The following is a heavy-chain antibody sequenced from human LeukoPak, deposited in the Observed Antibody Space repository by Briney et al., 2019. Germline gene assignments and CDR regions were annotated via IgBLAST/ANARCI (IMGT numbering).Heavy chain of an antibody. V-gene: IGHV1-2*02. Sequence: GASVKASCKASGYTFTGYYMHWVRQAPGQGLEWMGWINPNSGGTNYAQKFQGRVTMTGDTSISTAYMELSRLRSDDTAVYYCARVVVRGVIKGLWDYWGQGTLVTVSP. D-gene: IGHD3-10*01. CDR1: GYTFTGYY. CDR2: INPNSGGT. CDR3: ARVVVRGVIKGLWDY. J-gene: IGHJ4*02.